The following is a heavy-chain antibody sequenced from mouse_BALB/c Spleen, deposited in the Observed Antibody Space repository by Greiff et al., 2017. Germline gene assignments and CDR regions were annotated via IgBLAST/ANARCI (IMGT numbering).Heavy chain of an antibody. CDR2: IDPSDSET. D-gene: IGHD4-1*01. CDR1: GYTFTSYW. V-gene: IGHV1-69*02. Sequence: VQLQQSGAELVKPGAPVKLSCKASGYTFTSYWMNWVKQRPGRGLEWIGRIDPSDSETHYNQKFKDKATLTVDKSSSTAYIQLSSLTSEDSAVYYCARGVGRPYAMDYWGQGTSVTVSS. CDR3: ARGVGRPYAMDY. J-gene: IGHJ4*01.